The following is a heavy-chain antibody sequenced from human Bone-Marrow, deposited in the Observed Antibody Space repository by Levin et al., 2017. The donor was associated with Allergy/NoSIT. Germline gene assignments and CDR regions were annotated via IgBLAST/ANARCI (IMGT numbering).Heavy chain of an antibody. Sequence: GGSLRLSCEGSGFTFNTYAMNWVRQAPGKGLEWVSSITGSSVTKHYADSVKGRFTISRDNSKQTVYLQMDSLRDEDTAVYYCAKEHILESQLFYGWVAYFDLWGRGTLVTVSS. CDR3: AKEHILESQLFYGWVAYFDL. CDR1: GFTFNTYA. V-gene: IGHV3-23*01. D-gene: IGHD3-3*01. J-gene: IGHJ2*01. CDR2: ITGSSVTK.